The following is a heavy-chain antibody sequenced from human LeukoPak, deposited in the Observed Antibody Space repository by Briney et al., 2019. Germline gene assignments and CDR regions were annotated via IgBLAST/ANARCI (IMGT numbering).Heavy chain of an antibody. V-gene: IGHV1-2*06. CDR1: GYTFTGYY. CDR2: INPNSGGT. D-gene: IGHD3-9*01. CDR3: AREKGEILRYFVDAFDI. Sequence: ASVKVSCKASGYTFTGYYMHWVRQAPGQGLEWMGRINPNSGGTNYAQKFQGRVTMTRDTSISTAYMELSRLRSDDTAVYYCAREKGEILRYFVDAFDIWGQGTMVTVSS. J-gene: IGHJ3*02.